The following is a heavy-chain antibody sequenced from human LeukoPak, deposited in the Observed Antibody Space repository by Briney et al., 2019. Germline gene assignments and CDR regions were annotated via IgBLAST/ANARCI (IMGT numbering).Heavy chain of an antibody. J-gene: IGHJ4*02. CDR1: GFTFSSYA. CDR3: ARDIFDYGDYLSQTDY. CDR2: ISYDGSNK. V-gene: IGHV3-30-3*01. Sequence: GGSLRLSCAASGFTFSSYAMHWVRQAPGKGLEWVAVISYDGSNKYYADSVKGRFTISRDNSKNTLYLQMNSLRAEDTAVYYCARDIFDYGDYLSQTDYWGQGTQVTVSS. D-gene: IGHD4-17*01.